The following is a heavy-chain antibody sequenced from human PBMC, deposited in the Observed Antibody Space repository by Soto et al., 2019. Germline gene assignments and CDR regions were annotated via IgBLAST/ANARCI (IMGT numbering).Heavy chain of an antibody. J-gene: IGHJ4*02. V-gene: IGHV4-30-4*02. CDR3: ASLTYYDFWSGYYQTSDY. D-gene: IGHD3-3*01. CDR2: IYYSGST. CDR1: GGSVSSGDYY. Sequence: PSETLSLTCTVSGGSVSSGDYYWSWIRQPPGKGLEWIGYIYYSGSTYYNPSLKSRVTISVDTSKNQFSLKLSSVTAADTAVYYCASLTYYDFWSGYYQTSDYWGQGTLVTVSS.